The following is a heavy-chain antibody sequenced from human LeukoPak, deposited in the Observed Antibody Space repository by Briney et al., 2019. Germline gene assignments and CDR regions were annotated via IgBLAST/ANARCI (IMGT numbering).Heavy chain of an antibody. Sequence: GGSLRLSCAPSGFSFSTYAVHWVRHAPGEGLEYVAAIRYNGGETYDATSVRGRFTISRDNSKNTLNLQTGNLRAEDMGVFYCAKFVRGPPYYGMDVWGQGTTVNVYS. J-gene: IGHJ6*02. CDR2: IRYNGGET. CDR1: GFSFSTYA. V-gene: IGHV3-64*01. CDR3: AKFVRGPPYYGMDV.